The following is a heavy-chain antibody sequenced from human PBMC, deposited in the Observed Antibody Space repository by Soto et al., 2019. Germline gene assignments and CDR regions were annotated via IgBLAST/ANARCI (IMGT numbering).Heavy chain of an antibody. CDR1: GFTFSNYD. D-gene: IGHD3-10*01. CDR3: SRVFYGTGSYAKPFYGMYL. CDR2: IESSDDT. Sequence: EVKLVASGGGLVQPGGSLRLSCAASGFTFSNYDMHWVRQVRGKPLEWVSTIESSDDTHYEAFVRGRFTISRDNAKDSLYLQMNNLRAGDTAVYYCSRVFYGTGSYAKPFYGMYLWGQGTTVIVS. J-gene: IGHJ6*02. V-gene: IGHV3-13*04.